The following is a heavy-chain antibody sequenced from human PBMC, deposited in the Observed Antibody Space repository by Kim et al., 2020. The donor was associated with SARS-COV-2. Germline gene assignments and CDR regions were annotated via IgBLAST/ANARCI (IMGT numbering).Heavy chain of an antibody. CDR2: IKCKTDGGTT. CDR3: TTVFYFDSSGVALLHYYGMDV. V-gene: IGHV3-15*01. Sequence: GGSLRLSCAASGFTFSNAWMSWVRQAPGKGLEWVGRIKCKTDGGTTDYAAPVKGRCTISRDDSKNTLYLQMNSLKTEDTAVYYCTTVFYFDSSGVALLHYYGMDVWGQGTTVTVSS. CDR1: GFTFSNAW. D-gene: IGHD3-22*01. J-gene: IGHJ6*02.